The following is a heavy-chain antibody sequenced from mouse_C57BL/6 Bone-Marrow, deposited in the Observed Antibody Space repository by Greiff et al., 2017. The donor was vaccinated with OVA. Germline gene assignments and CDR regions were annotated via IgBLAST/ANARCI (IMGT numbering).Heavy chain of an antibody. V-gene: IGHV7-1*01. CDR1: GFTFSDFY. D-gene: IGHD1-1*01. Sequence: EVMLVESRGGLVPSGRSLRLSCATSGFTFSDFYMEWVRQAPGKGLEWIAASRNKANDYTTAYSASVQGRFIVSRDTSQNILYLQMNTLIPKDTAIDYCAKDAESDGSSYDCYFDVWGTGTTVTVSS. CDR2: SRNKANDYTT. J-gene: IGHJ1*03. CDR3: AKDAESDGSSYDCYFDV.